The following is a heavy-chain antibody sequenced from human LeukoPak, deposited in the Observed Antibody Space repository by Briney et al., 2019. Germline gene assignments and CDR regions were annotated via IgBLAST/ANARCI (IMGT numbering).Heavy chain of an antibody. J-gene: IGHJ4*02. CDR3: AREGSSSSFDY. D-gene: IGHD6-6*01. Sequence: PSETLSLTCTVSGGSISSYSWSWIRQPPGKGLEWIGYIYYSGSTNYNPSLKSRVTISVDTSKNQFSLKLSSVTAADTAVYYCAREGSSSSFDYWGQGTLVTVSS. V-gene: IGHV4-59*01. CDR2: IYYSGST. CDR1: GGSISSYS.